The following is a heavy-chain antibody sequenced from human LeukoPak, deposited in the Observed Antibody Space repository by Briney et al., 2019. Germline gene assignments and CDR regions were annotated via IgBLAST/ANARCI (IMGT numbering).Heavy chain of an antibody. Sequence: SETLSLTCTVSGGSISSYYWSWIRQPPGKGLEWIGYIYYSGSTYYNPSLKSRVTISVDTSKNQFSLKLSSVTAADTAVYYCARGRYYFDYWGQGTLVTVSS. J-gene: IGHJ4*02. CDR2: IYYSGST. CDR1: GGSISSYY. CDR3: ARGRYYFDY. V-gene: IGHV4-59*12.